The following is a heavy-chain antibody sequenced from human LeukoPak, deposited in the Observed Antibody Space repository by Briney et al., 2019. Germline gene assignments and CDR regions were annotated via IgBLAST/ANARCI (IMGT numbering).Heavy chain of an antibody. D-gene: IGHD3-22*01. CDR2: ISAYNGNT. J-gene: IGHJ4*02. V-gene: IGHV1-18*01. CDR1: GYTFTSYG. Sequence: ASVKVSCKASGYTFTSYGISWVRQAPGQGLEWMGWISAYNGNTNYAQKLQGRVTMTTDTSTSTAYMELRSPRSDDTAVYYCARDLGRDSSGSDFDYWGQGTLVTVSS. CDR3: ARDLGRDSSGSDFDY.